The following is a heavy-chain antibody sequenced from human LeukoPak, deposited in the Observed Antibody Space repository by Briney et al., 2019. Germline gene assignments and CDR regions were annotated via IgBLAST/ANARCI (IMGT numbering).Heavy chain of an antibody. J-gene: IGHJ4*02. CDR3: ARLGDGYPFDY. D-gene: IGHD5-24*01. CDR1: GFTFSSYT. Sequence: GGSLRLSSAASGFTFSSYTMNWVRQAPGKGLEWVSSISSGSSHIYYADSVKGRFTISRDNAKNSLSLQMNSLRAEDTAVYYCARLGDGYPFDYWGQGTLVTVSS. CDR2: ISSGSSHI. V-gene: IGHV3-21*01.